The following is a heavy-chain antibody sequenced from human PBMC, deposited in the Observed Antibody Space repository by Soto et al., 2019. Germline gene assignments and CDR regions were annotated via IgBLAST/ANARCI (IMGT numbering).Heavy chain of an antibody. J-gene: IGHJ6*03. Sequence: GGSLRLSCAASGFTFSSYWMHWVRQAPGKGLVWVSRINSDGSSTSYADSVKGRFTISRDNAKNTLYLQMNSLRAEDTAVYYCARYCDFWSGYPSDYYYYYMDVWGKGTTVTVSS. V-gene: IGHV3-74*01. CDR3: ARYCDFWSGYPSDYYYYYMDV. D-gene: IGHD3-3*01. CDR1: GFTFSSYW. CDR2: INSDGSST.